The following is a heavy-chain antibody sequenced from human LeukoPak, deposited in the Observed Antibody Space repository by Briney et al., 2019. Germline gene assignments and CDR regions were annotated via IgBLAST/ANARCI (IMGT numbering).Heavy chain of an antibody. CDR3: ARGPTRAIGFDI. CDR2: IYSSGST. CDR1: GDSISSGTYY. V-gene: IGHV4-61*02. J-gene: IGHJ3*02. Sequence: SETLSLTCSVSGDSISSGTYYWSWVRQPAGKGLEWIGRIYSSGSTNFNPSLKSRVALSVDTSKNQFSLKLSSVTAADTAVYYCARGPTRAIGFDIWGQGTTVTVS.